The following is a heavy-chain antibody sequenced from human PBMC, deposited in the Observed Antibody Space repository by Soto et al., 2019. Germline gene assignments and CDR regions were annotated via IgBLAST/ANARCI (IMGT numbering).Heavy chain of an antibody. V-gene: IGHV3-30-3*01. Sequence: QVQLVESGGGVVQPGRSLRLSCAASGLTFSSYSMYWVRQAPGKGLEWVAVISYDGNNKYYADSLKGRFTISRDNSKNTLYLQINSLRADDTAVYYCARLYGRSAFDIWGHGTMVTVSS. CDR2: ISYDGNNK. CDR1: GLTFSSYS. CDR3: ARLYGRSAFDI. D-gene: IGHD4-17*01. J-gene: IGHJ3*02.